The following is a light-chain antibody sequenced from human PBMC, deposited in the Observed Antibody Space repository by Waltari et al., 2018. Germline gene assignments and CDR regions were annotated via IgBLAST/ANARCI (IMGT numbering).Light chain of an antibody. Sequence: DIQMTQSPSTLSASVVDRATLPCRASQSISSGLAWYQQKPGKAPKLLLYKASSLESGVPSRFSGSGSGTEFTLTISSLQPDDFATYYCQQYNSYSRTFGQGTKVEIK. CDR3: QQYNSYSRT. CDR1: QSISSG. CDR2: KAS. V-gene: IGKV1-5*03. J-gene: IGKJ1*01.